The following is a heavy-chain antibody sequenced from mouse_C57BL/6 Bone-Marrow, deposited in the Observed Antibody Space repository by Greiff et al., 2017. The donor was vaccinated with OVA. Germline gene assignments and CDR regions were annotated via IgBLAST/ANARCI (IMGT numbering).Heavy chain of an antibody. CDR1: GYAFTNYL. V-gene: IGHV1-54*01. J-gene: IGHJ2*01. Sequence: QVQLQQSGAELVRPGTSVKVSCKASGYAFTNYLIEWVKQRPGQGLEWIGVINPGSGGTKYNEKFTGKATLTADRSSSTAYMQLSSLTSEDSAVYFCARSPIYYYGSSYDYFDYWGQGTTLTVSS. CDR2: INPGSGGT. CDR3: ARSPIYYYGSSYDYFDY. D-gene: IGHD1-1*01.